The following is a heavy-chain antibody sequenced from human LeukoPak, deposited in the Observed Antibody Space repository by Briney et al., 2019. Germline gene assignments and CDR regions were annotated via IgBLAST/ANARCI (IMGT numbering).Heavy chain of an antibody. J-gene: IGHJ6*02. CDR2: IRDGGDSGDIT. CDR1: GFTFSSYV. V-gene: IGHV3-23*01. D-gene: IGHD3-3*01. Sequence: GGSLRLSCAASGFTFSSYVMSWVRQAPGKGPEWVSVIRDGGDSGDITYYADSVKGRFTISRDNSKNTLYLQMNSLRVKDTAVYYCARVITIFGVALGAMDVWGQGTTVTVSS. CDR3: ARVITIFGVALGAMDV.